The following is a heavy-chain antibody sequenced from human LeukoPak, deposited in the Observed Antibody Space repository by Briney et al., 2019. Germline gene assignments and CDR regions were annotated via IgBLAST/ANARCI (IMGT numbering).Heavy chain of an antibody. CDR2: IYSSGNT. V-gene: IGHV4-4*07. Sequence: PSETLSLTCTVSGGSFSSYIWSWIRQPAGKGLEWIGRIYSSGNTNYNPSLKSRVTMSVDTSKNQFSLKLSSVTAADTAVYYCARGSAFPLAIPFDFWGQGTMVTASS. CDR3: ARGSAFPLAIPFDF. D-gene: IGHD2-2*02. J-gene: IGHJ3*01. CDR1: GGSFSSYI.